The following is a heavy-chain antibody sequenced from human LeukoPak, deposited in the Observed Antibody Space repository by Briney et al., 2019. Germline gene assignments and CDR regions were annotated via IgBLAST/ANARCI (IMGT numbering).Heavy chain of an antibody. CDR3: AKVDYDSSGYRMDFDY. J-gene: IGHJ4*02. CDR2: ISGSGGST. CDR1: AFTFSRYA. Sequence: PGGSLRLSCAASAFTFSRYAMSWVRQAPGKGLEWVSAISGSGGSTYYADSVKGRFTISRDNSKNTLYLQMNSLRAEDTAVYYCAKVDYDSSGYRMDFDYWGQGTLVTVSS. V-gene: IGHV3-23*01. D-gene: IGHD3-22*01.